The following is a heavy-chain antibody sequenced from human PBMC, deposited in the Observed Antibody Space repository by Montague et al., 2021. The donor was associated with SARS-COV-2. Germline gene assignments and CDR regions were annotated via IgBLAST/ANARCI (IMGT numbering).Heavy chain of an antibody. Sequence: SETLSLTCTVSGGSMTDHYWSWIRQPPGKGLEWLAYIYYSGGINSNASLKSRVTMSVDTSKNQFSLKLTSVTAADTAVYYCAGAVSVRRAVNWFDPWGQGTLGTVSS. J-gene: IGHJ5*02. CDR1: GGSMTDHY. V-gene: IGHV4-59*11. D-gene: IGHD3-10*01. CDR2: IYYSGGI. CDR3: AGAVSVRRAVNWFDP.